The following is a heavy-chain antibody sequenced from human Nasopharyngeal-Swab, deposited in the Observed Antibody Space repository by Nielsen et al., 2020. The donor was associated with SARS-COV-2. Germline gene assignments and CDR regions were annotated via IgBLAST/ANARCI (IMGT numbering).Heavy chain of an antibody. J-gene: IGHJ4*02. CDR2: ISSSSSYI. V-gene: IGHV3-21*04. CDR3: VRNEI. CDR1: GFTFSSYS. Sequence: GESLKISCAASGFTFSSYSMNWVRQAPGEGLEWVSSISSSSSYIYYADSVKGRFTISRDNAKNSLDLQMNSLRVEDTAVYYCVRNEIWGQGTLVTVS.